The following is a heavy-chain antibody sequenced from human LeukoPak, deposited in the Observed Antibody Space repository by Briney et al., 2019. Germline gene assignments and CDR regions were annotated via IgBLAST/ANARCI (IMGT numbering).Heavy chain of an antibody. D-gene: IGHD3-10*01. J-gene: IGHJ4*02. CDR2: INSDGSWT. V-gene: IGHV3-74*01. CDR1: GNYW. CDR3: ARGSSGIFRY. Sequence: GGSLRLSCAASGNYWMHWVRQVPGKGLVGVSHINSDGSWTSYADSVKGRFTISKDNAKNTVYLQMNSLRAEDTAVYYCARGSSGIFRYWGQGTLVTVSS.